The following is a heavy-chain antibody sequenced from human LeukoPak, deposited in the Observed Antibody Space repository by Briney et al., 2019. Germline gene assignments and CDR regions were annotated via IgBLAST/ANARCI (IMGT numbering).Heavy chain of an antibody. J-gene: IGHJ5*02. D-gene: IGHD4-23*01. CDR2: INPNSGGT. V-gene: IGHV1-2*02. CDR3: ARERAGYGGLDP. CDR1: GYTFTGYY. Sequence: ASVKVSCKASGYTFTGYYMHWVRQAPGQGLEWMGWINPNSGGTNYAQKFQGRVTMTRDTSISTAYMELSRLRSDDTAVYYCARERAGYGGLDPRGQGTLVTVSS.